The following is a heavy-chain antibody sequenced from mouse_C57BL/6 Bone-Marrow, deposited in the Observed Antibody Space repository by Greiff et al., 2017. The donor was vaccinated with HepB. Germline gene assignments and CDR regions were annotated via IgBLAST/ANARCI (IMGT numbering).Heavy chain of an antibody. D-gene: IGHD1-1*01. Sequence: EVQGVESGGGLVKPGGSLKLSCAASGFTFSSYAMSWVRQTPEKRLEWVATISDGGSYTYYPDNVKGRFTISRDNAKNNLYLQLSQLKSEDTAMYYCAREAFYYGSSYRWYFDVWGTGTTVTVSS. CDR3: AREAFYYGSSYRWYFDV. CDR1: GFTFSSYA. V-gene: IGHV5-4*01. CDR2: ISDGGSYT. J-gene: IGHJ1*03.